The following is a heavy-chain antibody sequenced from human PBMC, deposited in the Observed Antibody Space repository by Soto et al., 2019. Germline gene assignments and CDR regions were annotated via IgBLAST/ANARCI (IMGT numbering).Heavy chain of an antibody. CDR2: IGTTSSYI. CDR3: ARVMCGDCSSYYYYSMDV. Sequence: GVLRLSCAASGFTFGTYTMNWVRQVPGKGLEWVSSIGTTSSYIYYADSVRGRFTISRDNAGGSVYLQMSSLRAEDTAVYYCARVMCGDCSSYYYYSMDVWGQGTTVTVSS. CDR1: GFTFGTYT. V-gene: IGHV3-21*01. J-gene: IGHJ6*02. D-gene: IGHD2-21*02.